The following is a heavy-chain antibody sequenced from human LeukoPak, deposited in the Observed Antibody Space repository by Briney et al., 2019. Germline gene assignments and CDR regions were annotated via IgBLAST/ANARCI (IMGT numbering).Heavy chain of an antibody. CDR2: IYYSGST. Sequence: PSQTLSLTCTVPGGSISSGDYYWSWIRQPPGKGLEWIGYIYYSGSTYYNPSLKSRVTISVDTSKNQFSLKLSSVTAADTAVYYCARFSSGWYRKDAFDIWGQGTMVTVSS. V-gene: IGHV4-30-4*08. D-gene: IGHD6-19*01. CDR1: GGSISSGDYY. CDR3: ARFSSGWYRKDAFDI. J-gene: IGHJ3*02.